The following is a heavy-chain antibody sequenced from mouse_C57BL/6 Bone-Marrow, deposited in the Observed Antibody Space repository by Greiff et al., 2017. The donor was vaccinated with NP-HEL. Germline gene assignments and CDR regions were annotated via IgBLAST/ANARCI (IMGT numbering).Heavy chain of an antibody. CDR1: GYSFTDYN. CDR2: INPNYGTT. Sequence: VQLKQSGPELVKPGASVKISCKASGYSFTDYNMNWVKQSNGKSLEWIGVINPNYGTTSSNQKFKGKATLTVDQSSSTAYMQLNSLTSEDSAVYYCAREIYGNYPWFAYWGQGTLVTVSA. V-gene: IGHV1-39*01. D-gene: IGHD2-1*01. J-gene: IGHJ3*01. CDR3: AREIYGNYPWFAY.